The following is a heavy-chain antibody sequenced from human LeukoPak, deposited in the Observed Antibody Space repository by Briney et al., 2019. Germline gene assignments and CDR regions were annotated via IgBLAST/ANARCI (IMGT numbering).Heavy chain of an antibody. CDR3: AKAYSGSSGVFDY. D-gene: IGHD2-15*01. Sequence: PSETLCLTCTVSGGSINSYYWSWIRQPPGKVPEWIGYIYYSGSTNYNPSLKSRVTISVDTSKNQFSLKLNAMTAADTAVYYCAKAYSGSSGVFDYWGQGTLVTVSS. J-gene: IGHJ4*02. V-gene: IGHV4-59*08. CDR1: GGSINSYY. CDR2: IYYSGST.